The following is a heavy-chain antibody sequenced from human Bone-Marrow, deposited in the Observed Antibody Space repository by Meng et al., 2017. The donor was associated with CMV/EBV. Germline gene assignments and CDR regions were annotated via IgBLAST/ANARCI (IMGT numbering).Heavy chain of an antibody. CDR3: ARVKDGDYHSFDY. CDR1: GFTFSGSA. J-gene: IGHJ4*02. CDR2: ISRSSDYI. V-gene: IGHV3-21*06. Sequence: GGSLRLSCAASGFTFSGSAMHWVRQASGKGLEWVSYISRSSDYIYYVDSVKGRFTISRDNAENSLYLQMNSLRAEDTAVYYCARVKDGDYHSFDYWGQGTLVTVSS. D-gene: IGHD4-17*01.